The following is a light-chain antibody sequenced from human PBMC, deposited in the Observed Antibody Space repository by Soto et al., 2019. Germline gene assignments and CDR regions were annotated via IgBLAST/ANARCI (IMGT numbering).Light chain of an antibody. V-gene: IGLV2-14*01. J-gene: IGLJ3*02. CDR2: EDS. CDR3: SSYTRAHTLV. Sequence: QSALTQPASVSGSPGQSITISYTGTSSDVGAHKFVAWYQHHPGKAPKVVIYEDSSRPSGVSNRFSGAKSGNMASLTISGLQPGDEADYYCSSYTRAHTLVFGGGTQLTVL. CDR1: SSDVGAHKF.